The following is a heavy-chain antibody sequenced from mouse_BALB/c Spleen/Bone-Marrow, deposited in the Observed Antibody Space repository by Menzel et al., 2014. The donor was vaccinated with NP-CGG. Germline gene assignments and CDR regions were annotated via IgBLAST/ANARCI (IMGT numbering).Heavy chain of an antibody. CDR1: GFDFSRYW. D-gene: IGHD2-3*01. V-gene: IGHV4-1*02. CDR3: ARPDGSPYAMDY. J-gene: IGHJ4*01. CDR2: INPDSSTI. Sequence: EVKVVESGGGLVQPGGSLKLSCAASGFDFSRYWMSWVRQAPGKGLEWIGEINPDSSTINYTPSLKDKFIISRDNAKDTLYLQMSKVRSEDTALDFCARPDGSPYAMDYWGQGTSVTVSS.